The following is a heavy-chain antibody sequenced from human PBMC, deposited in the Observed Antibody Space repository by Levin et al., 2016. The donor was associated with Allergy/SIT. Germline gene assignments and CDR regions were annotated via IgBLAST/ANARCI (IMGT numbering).Heavy chain of an antibody. CDR1: GDTITGGRW. V-gene: IGHV4-4*02. CDR3: AREDYRSGYMDSLDP. Sequence: GSLRLSCTVSGDTITGGRWWSWVRQSPGKGPEWIGEISYSGTTNYNPSFKSRVTLSVDKSKNQVFLNLTSVTGADTAVYYCAREDYRSGYMDSLDPWGQGALVTVSS. D-gene: IGHD5-12*01. CDR2: ISYSGTT. J-gene: IGHJ5*02.